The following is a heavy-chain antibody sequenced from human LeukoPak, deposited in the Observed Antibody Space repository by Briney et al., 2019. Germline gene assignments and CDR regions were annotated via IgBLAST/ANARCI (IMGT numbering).Heavy chain of an antibody. CDR2: ISYDGTNK. CDR1: GFTFSRDW. D-gene: IGHD6-19*01. CDR3: ARVELYASGWYGSIDY. Sequence: GGSLRLSCAASGFTFSRDWMHWVRQAPGKGLDWVAVISYDGTNKYYADSVRGRFTISRDNSKNTLYLQMDSLRTEDTAVYYCARVELYASGWYGSIDYWGQGTLVAVSS. V-gene: IGHV3-30*03. J-gene: IGHJ4*02.